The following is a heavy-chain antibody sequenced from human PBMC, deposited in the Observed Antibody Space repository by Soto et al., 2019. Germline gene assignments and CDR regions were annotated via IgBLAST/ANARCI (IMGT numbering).Heavy chain of an antibody. J-gene: IGHJ6*02. Sequence: EVQLLESGGGLVQPGGSLRLSCAASGFTFSSYAMSWVRQAPGKGLEWVSAISGSGGSTYYADSVKGRFTISRDNSKNTLYMQMNSLRAEDTAVYYCAKGRLGDRYYYAMDVWGQETTVTVSS. CDR2: ISGSGGST. CDR3: AKGRLGDRYYYAMDV. V-gene: IGHV3-23*01. CDR1: GFTFSSYA. D-gene: IGHD3-16*01.